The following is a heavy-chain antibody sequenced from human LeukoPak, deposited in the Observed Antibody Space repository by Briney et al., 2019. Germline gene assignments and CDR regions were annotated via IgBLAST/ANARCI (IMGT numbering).Heavy chain of an antibody. D-gene: IGHD6-19*01. V-gene: IGHV3-30*02. CDR2: IRYDGGNK. J-gene: IGHJ4*02. Sequence: GGSLRLSCVASGFTLSNYGIHWVRQAPGKGLEWVAFIRYDGGNKYYADSMKGRFTISRDNSKNTLYLQMNSLRAEDTAVYYCAKEQWLATVYFDYWGQGTLVTVSS. CDR1: GFTLSNYG. CDR3: AKEQWLATVYFDY.